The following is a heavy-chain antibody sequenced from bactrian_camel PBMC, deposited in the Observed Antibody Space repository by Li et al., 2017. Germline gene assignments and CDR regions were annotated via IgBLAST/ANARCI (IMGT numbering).Heavy chain of an antibody. Sequence: HVQLVESGGGLVQPGGSLRLSCAASGYTYTPNCMGWFRQASGKEREAVATIRRTGGIQYTDSYEGRFTISQDNTKNTVYLQMNSLKPEDTAVYYCVRTTMGDYEAGDADFGYWGQGTQVTVS. V-gene: IGHV3S53*01. D-gene: IGHD4*01. CDR2: IRRTGGI. CDR1: GYTYTPNC. CDR3: VRTTMGDYEAGDADFGY. J-gene: IGHJ6*01.